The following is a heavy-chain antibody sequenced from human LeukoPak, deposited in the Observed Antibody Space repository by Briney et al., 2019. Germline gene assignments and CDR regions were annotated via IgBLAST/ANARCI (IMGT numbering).Heavy chain of an antibody. CDR3: ARFGDDYGDHQAHYFDY. J-gene: IGHJ4*02. V-gene: IGHV5-51*01. Sequence: GESLKTSCKGSGYSFTSYWIGWVRQMPGKGLEWMEIIYPGDSDTRYSPSFQGQVTISADKSISTAYLQWSSLKASDTAMYYCARFGDDYGDHQAHYFDYWGQGTLVTVSS. CDR1: GYSFTSYW. D-gene: IGHD4-17*01. CDR2: IYPGDSDT.